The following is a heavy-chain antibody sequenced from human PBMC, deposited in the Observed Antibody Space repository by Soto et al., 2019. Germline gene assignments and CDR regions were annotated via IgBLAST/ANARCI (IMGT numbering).Heavy chain of an antibody. CDR1: GYTFTSYW. V-gene: IGHV5-51*01. D-gene: IGHD2-15*01. J-gene: IGHJ4*02. CDR2: IYPSDSDI. Sequence: PGESLKISCKGSGYTFTSYWIGWVRQMPGEGLVWMGVIYPSDSDIRYSPSFQGKVTISADKSITTAYLQWSSLKAADTAMYYCVRSGTSSGRFSDYWGQGTLVTVSS. CDR3: VRSGTSSGRFSDY.